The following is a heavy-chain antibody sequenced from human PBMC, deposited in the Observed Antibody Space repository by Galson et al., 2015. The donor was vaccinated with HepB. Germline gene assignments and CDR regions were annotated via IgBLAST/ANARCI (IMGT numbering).Heavy chain of an antibody. D-gene: IGHD3-10*01. CDR3: ARGLVQGVIIGSLWFDP. V-gene: IGHV1-3*01. CDR2: INAGNGNT. Sequence: SVKVSCKASGYTFTSYAMHWVRQAPGQRLEWMGWINAGNGNTKYSQKFQGRVTITRDTSASTAYMELSSLRSEDTAVYYCARGLVQGVIIGSLWFDPWGQGTLVTVSS. J-gene: IGHJ5*02. CDR1: GYTFTSYA.